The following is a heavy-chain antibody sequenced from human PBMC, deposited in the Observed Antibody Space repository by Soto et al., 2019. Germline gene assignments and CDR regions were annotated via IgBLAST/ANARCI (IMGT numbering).Heavy chain of an antibody. CDR1: GGSINNYY. Sequence: SETLSLTCVVSGGSINNYYWSWIRQPAGKELEWIGRMYATGTTSYNPSLKSRISMSIDTSKNQFSLKLRSVTAADTAVYYCARDGGYTGYEQGNPFDVWGQGTLVTVSS. J-gene: IGHJ3*01. CDR3: ARDGGYTGYEQGNPFDV. CDR2: MYATGTT. D-gene: IGHD5-12*01. V-gene: IGHV4-4*07.